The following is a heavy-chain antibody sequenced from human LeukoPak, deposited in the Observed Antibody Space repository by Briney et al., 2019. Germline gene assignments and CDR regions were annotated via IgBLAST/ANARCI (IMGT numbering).Heavy chain of an antibody. D-gene: IGHD1-26*01. Sequence: GGSLRPSCAASGFTFSTYSMNWVRQAPGKGLEWLSYITSSSSTIYYADSVQGRFTISRDNAKSSLYLQMNSLRVEDTAVYYCARDRVGAYWGQGTLVTVSS. CDR2: ITSSSSTI. CDR3: ARDRVGAY. CDR1: GFTFSTYS. J-gene: IGHJ4*02. V-gene: IGHV3-48*01.